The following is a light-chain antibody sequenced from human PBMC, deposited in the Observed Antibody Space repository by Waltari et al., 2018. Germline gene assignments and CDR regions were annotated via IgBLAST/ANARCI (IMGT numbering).Light chain of an antibody. CDR3: SSYTSAGTLV. J-gene: IGLJ1*01. CDR2: EVS. V-gene: IGLV2-14*01. CDR1: SSDVGGYNY. Sequence: QSALTQPASVSGSPGQSITISCTGTSSDVGGYNYISWYQQHPGKAPKLMIYEVSNRPSGVSNRFSGSKSGNTASLTISGLQAEDEADYYCSSYTSAGTLVFATGTKVTVL.